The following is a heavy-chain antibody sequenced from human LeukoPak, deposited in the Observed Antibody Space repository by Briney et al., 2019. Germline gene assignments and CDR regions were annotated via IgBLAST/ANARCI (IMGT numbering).Heavy chain of an antibody. CDR1: VCSISSYY. CDR3: ARDYSNWATHWYFDL. CDR2: IYYSGST. J-gene: IGHJ2*01. V-gene: IGHV4-59*01. Sequence: PSQTLSLTCTVSVCSISSYYWSWIRQPPGKGLEWIGYIYYSGSTNYNPSLKSRVTISVDTSKNQFSLKRSSVTAADTAVYYCARDYSNWATHWYFDLWGRGTLVTVSS. D-gene: IGHD4-11*01.